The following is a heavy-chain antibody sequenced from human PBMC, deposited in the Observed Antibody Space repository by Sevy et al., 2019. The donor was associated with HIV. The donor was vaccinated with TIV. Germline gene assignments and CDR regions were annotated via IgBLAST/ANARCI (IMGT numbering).Heavy chain of an antibody. CDR3: ARGTGNSHEYFDY. CDR2: ISSSSSYI. Sequence: GGSLRLSCAASGFTFSSYSMNWVRQAPGKGLEWVSSISSSSSYIYYADSVKGRFTISRDNVKNALYLQMNSLRAEDTAVYYCARGTGNSHEYFDYWGQGTLVTVSS. V-gene: IGHV3-21*01. CDR1: GFTFSSYS. J-gene: IGHJ4*02.